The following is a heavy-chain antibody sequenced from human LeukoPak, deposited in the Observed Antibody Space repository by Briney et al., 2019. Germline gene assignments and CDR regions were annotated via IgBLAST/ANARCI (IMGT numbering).Heavy chain of an antibody. CDR3: VRIRGLGLFDY. CDR1: GDSVSNNRAS. D-gene: IGHD1-26*01. V-gene: IGHV6-1*01. Sequence: SQTLSLTCAISGDSVSNNRASWGWIRQSPSRGLEWLGRTYYRSQWFDDYAPSVRSRIAINPDTSKNQFSLQLNSVTPEGTAVYYCVRIRGLGLFDYWGQGTLVTVSS. J-gene: IGHJ4*02. CDR2: TYYRSQWFD.